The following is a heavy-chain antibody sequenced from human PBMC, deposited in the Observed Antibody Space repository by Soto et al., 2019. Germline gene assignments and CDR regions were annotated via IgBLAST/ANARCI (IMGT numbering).Heavy chain of an antibody. CDR2: FGPEDGET. D-gene: IGHD3-9*01. CDR1: GSTLPYVS. Sequence: ASVPGSCPVSGSTLPYVSRHWGRQAPGKGLEWMGGFGPEDGETIYAQKFQGRVTMTEDTSTDTAYMELSSLRSEDTAVYYCATLGRFDWIQYWGQGTLVTVSS. V-gene: IGHV1-24*01. CDR3: ATLGRFDWIQY. J-gene: IGHJ4*02.